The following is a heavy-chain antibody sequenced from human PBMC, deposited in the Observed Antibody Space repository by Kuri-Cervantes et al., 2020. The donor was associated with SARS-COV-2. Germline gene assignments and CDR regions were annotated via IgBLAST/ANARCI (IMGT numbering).Heavy chain of an antibody. Sequence: GESLKISCAASGFTFSSYDMHWVRQATGKGLEWVSAIGTAGDTYYPGSVKGRFTISRENAKNSLYLQINSLRAEDTAVYFCARDTPYCSSNTCSDFWGQGTLVTVSS. V-gene: IGHV3-13*04. CDR3: ARDTPYCSSNTCSDF. D-gene: IGHD2-2*01. CDR2: IGTAGDT. CDR1: GFTFSSYD. J-gene: IGHJ4*02.